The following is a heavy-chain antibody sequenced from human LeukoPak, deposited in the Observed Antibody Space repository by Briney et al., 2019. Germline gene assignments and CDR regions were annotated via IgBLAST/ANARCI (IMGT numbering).Heavy chain of an antibody. CDR2: IYPTDSET. CDR1: GPTFTSHW. V-gene: IGHV5-51*01. CDR3: ATPTTGCSSTSCYLLF. Sequence: GESLKISCKDSGPTFTSHWIGWVRQMPGKGLEWMGVIYPTDSETTYSPSFQGQVTISADKSISTAYLQWSSLKASDTAMYYCATPTTGCSSTSCYLLFWGQGTLVTVSS. J-gene: IGHJ4*02. D-gene: IGHD2-2*01.